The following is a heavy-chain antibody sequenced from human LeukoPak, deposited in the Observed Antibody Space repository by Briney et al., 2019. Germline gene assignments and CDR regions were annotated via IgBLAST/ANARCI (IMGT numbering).Heavy chain of an antibody. V-gene: IGHV4-34*01. CDR1: GGSFSGYY. D-gene: IGHD1-26*01. CDR3: ARQGWELLQGRDYYYYYYMDV. Sequence: SETLSLTCAVYGGSFSGYYWSWIRQPPGKGLEWIGEINHSGSTNYNPSLKSRVTISVDTSKNQFSLKLSSVTAADTAVYYCARQGWELLQGRDYYYYYYMDVWGKGTTVTVSS. CDR2: INHSGST. J-gene: IGHJ6*03.